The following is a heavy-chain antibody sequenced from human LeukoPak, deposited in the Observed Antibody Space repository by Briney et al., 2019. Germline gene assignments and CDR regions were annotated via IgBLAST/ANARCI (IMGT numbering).Heavy chain of an antibody. J-gene: IGHJ4*02. D-gene: IGHD3-3*01. V-gene: IGHV3-48*03. CDR3: ARLGFLEWLLLRGYYFDY. CDR1: GFTFSSYE. CDR2: ISSSGSTI. Sequence: GGSLRLSCAASGFTFSSYEMNWVRQAPGKGLVWVSYISSSGSTIYYAASVKGRFTISTDNAKNSLYLKMHSLRAEDTAVYYCARLGFLEWLLLRGYYFDYWGQGTLVTVSS.